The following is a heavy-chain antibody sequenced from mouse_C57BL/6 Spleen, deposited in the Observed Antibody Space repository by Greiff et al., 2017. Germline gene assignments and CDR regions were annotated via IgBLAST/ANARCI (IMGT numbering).Heavy chain of an antibody. CDR3: ARKGGHGAMDY. D-gene: IGHD3-3*01. CDR1: GYTFTDYY. J-gene: IGHJ4*01. V-gene: IGHV1-19*01. CDR2: INPYNGGT. Sequence: VQLQQSGPVLVKPGASVKMSCKASGYTFTDYYMNWVKQSHGKSLEWIGVINPYNGGTSYNQKFKGKATLTVDKSSSTAYMELNSLTSEDSAVYYCARKGGHGAMDYWGQGTSVTVSS.